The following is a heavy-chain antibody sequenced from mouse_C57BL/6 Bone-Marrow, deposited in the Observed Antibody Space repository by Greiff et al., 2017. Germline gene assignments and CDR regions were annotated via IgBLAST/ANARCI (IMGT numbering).Heavy chain of an antibody. J-gene: IGHJ3*01. CDR3: ARRGFSWFAY. V-gene: IGHV5-6*01. CDR2: ISSGGSYT. CDR1: GFTFSSYG. Sequence: EVHVVESGGDLVKPGGSLKLSCAASGFTFSSYGMSWVRQTPDKRLGWVATISSGGSYTYYPDSVKGRFTISRDNAKNTLYLQMSSLKSEDTAMYYCARRGFSWFAYWGQGTLVTVSA.